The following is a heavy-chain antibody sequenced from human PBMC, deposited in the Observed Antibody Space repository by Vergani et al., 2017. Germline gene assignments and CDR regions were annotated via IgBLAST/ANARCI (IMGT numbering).Heavy chain of an antibody. J-gene: IGHJ3*02. V-gene: IGHV3-23*01. Sequence: EVQLLESGGDLVQPGGSLRLSCAASGFTFIMHAMSWVRQAPGKGLEWVSTLSASDRRTHYAHSVKGRFTISRDISKNTLFLHMNSLRPEDTAVYYCAKVGRSEVAGTFGAFDIWGQGTMVTVSS. CDR2: LSASDRRT. CDR3: AKVGRSEVAGTFGAFDI. D-gene: IGHD6-19*01. CDR1: GFTFIMHA.